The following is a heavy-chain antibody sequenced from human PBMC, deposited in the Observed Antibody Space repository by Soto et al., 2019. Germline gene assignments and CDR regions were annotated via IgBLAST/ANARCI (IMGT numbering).Heavy chain of an antibody. D-gene: IGHD3-3*01. CDR3: ATTREEVLLEHLDY. J-gene: IGHJ4*02. Sequence: ASVKVSFKASGYTFTSYGISWVRQAPGQGLEWMGWIRAYNGNTNYAQKLQGRVTMTTDTSTSTAYMELRSLRSEDTDVYYCATTREEVLLEHLDYWGQGTLVTVSS. CDR2: IRAYNGNT. V-gene: IGHV1-18*01. CDR1: GYTFTSYG.